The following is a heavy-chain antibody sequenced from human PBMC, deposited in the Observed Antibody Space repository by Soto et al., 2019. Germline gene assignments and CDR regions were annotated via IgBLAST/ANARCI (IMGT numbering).Heavy chain of an antibody. CDR3: AKLPHYGSGSYSYYFDY. Sequence: GGSLRLSCAASGFTFSSYAMSWVRQAPGKGLEWVSAISGSGGSTYYADSVKGRFAISRDNSKNTLYLQMNSLRAEDTAVYYCAKLPHYGSGSYSYYFDYWGQGTLVTVSS. J-gene: IGHJ4*02. D-gene: IGHD3-10*01. CDR2: ISGSGGST. V-gene: IGHV3-23*01. CDR1: GFTFSSYA.